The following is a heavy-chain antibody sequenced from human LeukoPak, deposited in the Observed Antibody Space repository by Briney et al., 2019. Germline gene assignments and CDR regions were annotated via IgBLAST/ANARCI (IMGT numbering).Heavy chain of an antibody. CDR2: IYYSGST. J-gene: IGHJ4*02. D-gene: IGHD6-13*01. CDR3: ARQGQQLAIYY. V-gene: IGHV4-59*08. CDR1: GGSISSYY. Sequence: SETLSLTCTVSGGSISSYYWSWIRQPPGKGLEWIGYIYYSGSTNYNPSLKSRVTISVDTSKNQFSLKLSSVTAADTAVYYCARQGQQLAIYYWGQGTLVTVSS.